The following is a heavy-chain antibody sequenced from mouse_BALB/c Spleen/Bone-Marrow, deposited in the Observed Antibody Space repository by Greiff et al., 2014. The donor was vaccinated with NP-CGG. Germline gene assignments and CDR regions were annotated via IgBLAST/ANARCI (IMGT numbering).Heavy chain of an antibody. J-gene: IGHJ2*01. CDR1: GFSLSSYG. Sequence: VQLQQSGPGLVQPSQSLSITCTVSGFSLSSYGVHWVRQSPGKGLEWLGVIWSGGSTDYNAAFISRLTISKDSSKSQVFFKMTSLQANDTAIYYCARNHRGYYFDYWGQGTTLTVSS. CDR2: IWSGGST. V-gene: IGHV2-2*02. D-gene: IGHD3-1*01. CDR3: ARNHRGYYFDY.